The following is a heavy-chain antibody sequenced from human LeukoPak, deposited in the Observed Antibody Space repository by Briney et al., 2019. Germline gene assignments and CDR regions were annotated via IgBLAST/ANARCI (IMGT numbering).Heavy chain of an antibody. V-gene: IGHV3-30-3*01. Sequence: PGGSLRPSCAASGFTFSSYAMHWVRQAPGKGLEWVAVISYDGSNKYYADSVKGRFTISRDNSKNTLYLQMNSLRAEDTAVYYCAREGYYYDSSGYHGYFDYWGQGTLVTVSS. J-gene: IGHJ4*02. CDR3: AREGYYYDSSGYHGYFDY. CDR2: ISYDGSNK. D-gene: IGHD3-22*01. CDR1: GFTFSSYA.